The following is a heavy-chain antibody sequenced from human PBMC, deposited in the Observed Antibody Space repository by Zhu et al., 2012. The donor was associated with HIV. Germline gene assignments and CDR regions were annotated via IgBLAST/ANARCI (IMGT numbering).Heavy chain of an antibody. J-gene: IGHJ4*02. V-gene: IGHV1-2*06. CDR3: ARGPGSLWFGTD. D-gene: IGHD3-10*01. Sequence: QVQLVQSGAEVKKPGASVKVSCKASGYTFTGYYIHWVRQAPGQGLEWMGRIHPNSADTKYAQKFQGRVTMTRDTSISTAYMELSRLRSDDTAVYYCARGPGSLWFGTDWGQGTLVTVSS. CDR2: IHPNSADT. CDR1: GYTFTGYY.